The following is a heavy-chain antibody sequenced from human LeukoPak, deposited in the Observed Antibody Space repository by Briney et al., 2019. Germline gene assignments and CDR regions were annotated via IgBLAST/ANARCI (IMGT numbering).Heavy chain of an antibody. CDR1: GFTFINAW. Sequence: GGSLSLSCAASGFTFINAWMSWVRQAPGKGLEWVGRIYSKGDGGTTNYGTPVKDRFTISTDISKNTLYLQMSSLKTEDTAVYYCATYTALYGSFDYWGQGTLVIVSS. V-gene: IGHV3-15*01. J-gene: IGHJ4*02. D-gene: IGHD3-10*01. CDR3: ATYTALYGSFDY. CDR2: IYSKGDGGTT.